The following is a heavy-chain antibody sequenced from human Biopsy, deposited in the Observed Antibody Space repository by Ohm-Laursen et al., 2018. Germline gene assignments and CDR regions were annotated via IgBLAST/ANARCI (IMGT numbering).Heavy chain of an antibody. V-gene: IGHV4-39*01. CDR1: GVSISSSASY. D-gene: IGHD3-22*01. Sequence: SQTLSLTCAVSGVSISSSASYWGWFRQSPGMGLVWIGNIYYTGNTYYNPSLDSRLTISEDPSKNHFSLKLSPVTAADAAVYYCAKQGIRGYYEYWGQGSLVTVSS. CDR2: IYYTGNT. CDR3: AKQGIRGYYEY. J-gene: IGHJ4*02.